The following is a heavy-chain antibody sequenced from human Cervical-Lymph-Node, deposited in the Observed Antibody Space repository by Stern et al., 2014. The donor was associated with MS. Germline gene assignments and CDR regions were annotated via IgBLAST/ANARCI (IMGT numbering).Heavy chain of an antibody. J-gene: IGHJ6*02. CDR3: ARVSSSWADYYYYYGMDV. V-gene: IGHV4-59*01. Sequence: QVQLQESGPGLVKPSETLSLTCTVSGGSISSYYWSWIRQPPGKGLEWIGYLYYSGSTNYNPSLKSRVTISVDTSKNQFSLKLSSVTAADTAVYYCARVSSSWADYYYYYGMDVWGQGTTVTVSS. CDR1: GGSISSYY. D-gene: IGHD6-13*01. CDR2: LYYSGST.